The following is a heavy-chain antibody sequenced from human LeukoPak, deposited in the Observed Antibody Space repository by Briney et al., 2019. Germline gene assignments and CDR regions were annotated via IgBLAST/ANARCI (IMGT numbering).Heavy chain of an antibody. J-gene: IGHJ6*02. Sequence: GGSLRRSCAASGFTFSSYAMSWVRQAPGQGLEWVSAISGSGGSTYYADSVKGRFTISRDNSKNTMYLQMNSLRAEATAVYYCAKEEWELLPDLYYGMDVWGQGTTVTVSS. CDR1: GFTFSSYA. CDR3: AKEEWELLPDLYYGMDV. CDR2: ISGSGGST. D-gene: IGHD1-26*01. V-gene: IGHV3-23*01.